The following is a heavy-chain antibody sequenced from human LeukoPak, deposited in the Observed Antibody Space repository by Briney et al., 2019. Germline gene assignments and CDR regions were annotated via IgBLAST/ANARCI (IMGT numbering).Heavy chain of an antibody. CDR2: IYHSGST. CDR3: ARGNTIFGVVPV. D-gene: IGHD3-3*01. V-gene: IGHV4-38-2*02. CDR1: GYSISSGYY. Sequence: SETLSLTCTVSGYSISSGYYWGWIRQPPGKGLEWIGSIYHSGSTYYNPSLKSRVTISVDTSKNQFSLKLSSVAAADTAVYYCARGNTIFGVVPVWGQGTLVTVSS. J-gene: IGHJ4*02.